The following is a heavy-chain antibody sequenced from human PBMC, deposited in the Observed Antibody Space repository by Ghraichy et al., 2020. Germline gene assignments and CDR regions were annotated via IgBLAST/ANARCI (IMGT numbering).Heavy chain of an antibody. CDR3: AGRLRGTWIQLWYDY. V-gene: IGHV4-59*01. J-gene: IGHJ4*02. D-gene: IGHD5-18*01. Sequence: SETLSLTCTVSGGSISSYYWSWIRQPPGKGLEWIGYIYYSGSTNYNPSLKSRVTISVDTSKNQFSLKLSSVTAADTAVYYCAGRLRGTWIQLWYDYWGQGTLVTVSS. CDR2: IYYSGST. CDR1: GGSISSYY.